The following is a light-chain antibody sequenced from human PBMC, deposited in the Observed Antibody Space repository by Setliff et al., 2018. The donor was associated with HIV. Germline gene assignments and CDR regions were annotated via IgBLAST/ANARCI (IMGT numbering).Light chain of an antibody. CDR2: GVN. V-gene: IGLV2-14*01. CDR1: SSDVGGYNS. CDR3: TSYTRDNTITRV. Sequence: QSALPQPASVSGSPGQSITISCTGTSSDVGGYNSVSWYQHYPGKAPKVMIYGVNNRPSGVSNRFSGPKSGSTASLTISGLQAEDEADYFCTSYTRDNTITRVFGTGTKVTVL. J-gene: IGLJ1*01.